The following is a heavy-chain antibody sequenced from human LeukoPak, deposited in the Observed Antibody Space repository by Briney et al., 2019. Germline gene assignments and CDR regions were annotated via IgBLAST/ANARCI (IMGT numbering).Heavy chain of an antibody. CDR3: ARARRLRFEGAWYFDL. D-gene: IGHD5-12*01. CDR1: GGSISSYY. Sequence: SETLSLTCTVSGGSISSYYWSWIRQPPGKGLEWIGYIYYSGSTNYNPSLKSRVTTSVDTSKNQFSLKLSSVTAADTAVYYCARARRLRFEGAWYFDLWGRGTLVTVSS. CDR2: IYYSGST. V-gene: IGHV4-59*01. J-gene: IGHJ2*01.